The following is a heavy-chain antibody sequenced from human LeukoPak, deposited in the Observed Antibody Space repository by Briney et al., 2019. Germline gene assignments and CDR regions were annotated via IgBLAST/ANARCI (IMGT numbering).Heavy chain of an antibody. CDR3: ARAQDDSWSGYYYIGLFDY. V-gene: IGHV1-2*02. J-gene: IGHJ4*02. CDR2: INPNSGGT. D-gene: IGHD3-3*01. Sequence: GASVKVSCKASGYTFTGYYMHWVRQAPGQGLEWMGWINPNSGGTNYAQKFQGRVTMTRDTSISTAYMELSRLRSDDTAVYYCARAQDDSWSGYYYIGLFDYWGQGTLVTVSS. CDR1: GYTFTGYY.